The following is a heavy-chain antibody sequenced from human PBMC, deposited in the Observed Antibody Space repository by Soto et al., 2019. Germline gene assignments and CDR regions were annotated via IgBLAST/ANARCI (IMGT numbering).Heavy chain of an antibody. CDR2: VHDSGST. CDR3: ARTSRSSAYDY. V-gene: IGHV4-39*01. D-gene: IGHD6-6*01. Sequence: PSETLSLTCTVYGGSISCSTCYWGWIRQPPGKGLEWIGTVHDSGSTYLSPSLKSRVTISVDTSKNQFSLKLSSVTAADTAIYFCARTSRSSAYDYWSQGTLVTVSS. CDR1: GGSISCSTCY. J-gene: IGHJ4*02.